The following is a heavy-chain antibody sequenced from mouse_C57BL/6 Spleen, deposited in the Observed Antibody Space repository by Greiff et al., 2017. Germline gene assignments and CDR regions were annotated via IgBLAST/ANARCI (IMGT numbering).Heavy chain of an antibody. CDR2: IRSKSNNYAT. J-gene: IGHJ3*01. CDR1: GFSFNTYA. V-gene: IGHV10-1*01. Sequence: DVMLVESGGGLVQPKGSLKLSCAASGFSFNTYAMNWVRQAPGKGLEWVARIRSKSNNYATYYADSVKDRFTISRDDSESMLYLQMNNLKTEDTAMYYCVRSNYVGFAYWGQGTLVTVSA. D-gene: IGHD1-1*01. CDR3: VRSNYVGFAY.